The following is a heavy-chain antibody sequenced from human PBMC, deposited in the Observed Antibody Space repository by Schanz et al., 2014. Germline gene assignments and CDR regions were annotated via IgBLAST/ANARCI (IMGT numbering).Heavy chain of an antibody. CDR3: ASSGAGYSSSWDFDY. J-gene: IGHJ4*02. D-gene: IGHD6-13*01. CDR2: IIPILGLA. CDR1: GGTFNSYT. V-gene: IGHV1-69*02. Sequence: QVQLVQSGAEVKKPGSSMKVSCKASGGTFNSYTINWVRQAPGQGLEWMGRIIPILGLANYAQKFQGRVTITADKSTFTAYMDVSSLRSEDTAVYYCASSGAGYSSSWDFDYWGQGTLVTVSS.